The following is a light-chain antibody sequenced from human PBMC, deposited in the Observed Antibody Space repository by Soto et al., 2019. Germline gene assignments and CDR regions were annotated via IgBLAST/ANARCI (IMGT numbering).Light chain of an antibody. CDR2: EVN. CDR1: RRDIGDSNF. CDR3: ASFRSGTFIV. J-gene: IGLJ1*01. V-gene: IGLV2-14*01. Sequence: HSVLTQHAPVSWALGRSVTISCTGPRRDIGDSNFISCYQHSPGKAPRLLIYEVNNRPSGVSKRFSGSKAVNTASLTISGLLDDEEADYFCASFRSGTFIVFGSGTKVT.